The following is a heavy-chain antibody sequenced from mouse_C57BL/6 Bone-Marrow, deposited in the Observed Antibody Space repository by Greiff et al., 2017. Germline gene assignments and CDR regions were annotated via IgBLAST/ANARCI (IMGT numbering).Heavy chain of an antibody. J-gene: IGHJ2*01. CDR1: GYTFTSYW. D-gene: IGHD2-1*01. CDR2: IDPSDSYT. V-gene: IGHV1-59*01. CDR3: ARSLYYGNYGY. Sequence: VQLQQPGAELVRPGTSVKLSCKASGYTFTSYWMHWVKQRPGQGLEWIGVIDPSDSYTNYNQKFKGKATLTVDTSSSTAYMQLSSLTSEDSAVYYCARSLYYGNYGYWGQGTTLTVSS.